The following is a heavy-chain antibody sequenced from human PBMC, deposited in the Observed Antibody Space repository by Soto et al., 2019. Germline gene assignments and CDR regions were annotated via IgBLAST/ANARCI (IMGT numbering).Heavy chain of an antibody. CDR3: ARRVAAHPYFDF. CDR1: GYIFANDW. CDR2: IFPGDSDT. D-gene: IGHD6-6*01. Sequence: LKISCKGSGYIFANDWIAWVRQMPGKGLEWMGIIFPGDSDTRYSPSFQGQVTISADKSINTAYLQWSSLKASDTAVYYCARRVAAHPYFDFWGQGALVTVSS. J-gene: IGHJ4*02. V-gene: IGHV5-51*01.